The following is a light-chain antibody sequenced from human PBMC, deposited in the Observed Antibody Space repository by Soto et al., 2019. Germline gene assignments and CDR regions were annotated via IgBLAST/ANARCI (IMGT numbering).Light chain of an antibody. CDR3: SSYRSGSTLV. CDR1: SSDVGGYNY. Sequence: QSALTQPASVSGSPGQSITISCTGSSSDVGGYNYVSWYQQEPGKAPKLMIYDVTNRPSGVSNRFSGSKSGNTASLTISGLQTEDEADYYCSSYRSGSTLVFGGGTKLTVL. V-gene: IGLV2-14*01. J-gene: IGLJ3*02. CDR2: DVT.